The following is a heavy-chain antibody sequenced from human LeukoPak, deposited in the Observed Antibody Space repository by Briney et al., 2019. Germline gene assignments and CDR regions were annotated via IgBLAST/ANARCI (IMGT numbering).Heavy chain of an antibody. V-gene: IGHV3-23*01. CDR3: TKDWNSQFDY. Sequence: GGSLRLSCAASGFTFSTRGVSWVRQAPGKGLDWVSSISASGADTFYADSVEGRFTISRDNSKNILYLQMNSLRADDTAIYYCTKDWNSQFDYWGQGTLVTVSS. J-gene: IGHJ4*02. CDR2: ISASGADT. CDR1: GFTFSTRG. D-gene: IGHD1-7*01.